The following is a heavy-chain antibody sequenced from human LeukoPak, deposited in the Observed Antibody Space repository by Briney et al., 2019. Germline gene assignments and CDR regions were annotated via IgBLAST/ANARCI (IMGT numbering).Heavy chain of an antibody. CDR2: FDPEDGER. J-gene: IGHJ4*02. D-gene: IGHD1-26*01. CDR1: GHTLTELS. CDR3: ASGIVGAKWLGY. V-gene: IGHV1-24*01. Sequence: ASVKVSCKVSGHTLTELSMHWVRQAPGKGLEWMGGFDPEDGERIYAQKFQGRVTMTEDTSTDTAYMELSSLRSEDTAVYYCASGIVGAKWLGYWGQGTLVTVSP.